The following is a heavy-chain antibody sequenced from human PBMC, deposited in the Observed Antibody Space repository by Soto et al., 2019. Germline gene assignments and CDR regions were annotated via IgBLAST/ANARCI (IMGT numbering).Heavy chain of an antibody. D-gene: IGHD6-19*01. CDR1: GFTFSSSA. Sequence: EVQLLESGGGLVQPGGSLRLSCAASGFTFSSSAVSWVRQAPGKGLEWVSVISGSGDSTYYADSVKGRFTISRDNSKNTLYLQMNSLRAEDTAVYYCSRRSSGWYFDYWGQGTLVTVSS. V-gene: IGHV3-23*01. CDR3: SRRSSGWYFDY. J-gene: IGHJ4*02. CDR2: ISGSGDST.